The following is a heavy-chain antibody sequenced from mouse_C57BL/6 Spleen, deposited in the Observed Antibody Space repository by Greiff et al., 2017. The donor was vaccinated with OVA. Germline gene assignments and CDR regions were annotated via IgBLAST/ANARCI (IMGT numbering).Heavy chain of an antibody. CDR3: ARSRLYYYGSRGDY. CDR1: GYTFTDYY. V-gene: IGHV1-26*01. J-gene: IGHJ2*01. Sequence: EVQLQQSGPELVKPGASVKISCKASGYTFTDYYMNWVKQSHGKSLEWIGDINPNNGGTSYNQKFKGKATLTVDKSSSTAYMELRSLTSEDSAVYYCARSRLYYYGSRGDYWGQGTTLTVSS. D-gene: IGHD1-1*01. CDR2: INPNNGGT.